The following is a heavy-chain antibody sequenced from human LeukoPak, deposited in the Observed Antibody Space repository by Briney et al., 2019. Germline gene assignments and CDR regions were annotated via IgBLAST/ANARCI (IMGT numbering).Heavy chain of an antibody. CDR1: GYTFPSYG. J-gene: IGHJ4*02. V-gene: IGHV1-18*01. D-gene: IGHD6-19*01. Sequence: ASVPVSRLACGYTFPSYGISWLRQAPGQEREWMGWICAYNGNTSYGQKLQGRVTMNTDTSTSTAYMELRSLRSDDTAVYYCASAGYSSGWYDFDYWGQGTLVTVSA. CDR2: ICAYNGNT. CDR3: ASAGYSSGWYDFDY.